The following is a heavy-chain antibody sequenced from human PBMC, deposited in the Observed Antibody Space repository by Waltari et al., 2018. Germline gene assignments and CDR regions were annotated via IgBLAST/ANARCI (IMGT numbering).Heavy chain of an antibody. J-gene: IGHJ4*02. CDR1: GFTFCNYA. D-gene: IGHD2-15*01. V-gene: IGHV3-23*01. Sequence: EVHLLESGGGLVQPGGSLRLSCTASGFTFCNYARGWVGQVPGKGLEWLSAISVSGEKTYDADSVKGRFTISRDNSKNTLFLQMDSLRADDTALYYCARDGARGGGSCYNYWGQGSLVTVSS. CDR2: ISVSGEKT. CDR3: ARDGARGGGSCYNY.